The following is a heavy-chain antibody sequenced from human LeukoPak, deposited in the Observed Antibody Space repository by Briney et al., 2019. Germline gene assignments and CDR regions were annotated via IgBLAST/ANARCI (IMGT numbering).Heavy chain of an antibody. CDR1: GYTFPNYA. CDR2: INAGNGNT. Sequence: ALVKVSFKASGYTFPNYAMHWVRQAPGQRLEWMGWINAGNGNTKYSQKFQGRVTITRDTSASTAYMELSSLRSEDTAVYYCARDPYYGNIFDYWGQGTLVTVSS. J-gene: IGHJ4*02. V-gene: IGHV1-3*01. CDR3: ARDPYYGNIFDY. D-gene: IGHD3-10*01.